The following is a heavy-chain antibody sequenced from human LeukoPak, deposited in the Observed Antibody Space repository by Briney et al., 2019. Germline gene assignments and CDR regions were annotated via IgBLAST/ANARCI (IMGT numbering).Heavy chain of an antibody. CDR3: ARGLSSHSITMIVVAGMNY. D-gene: IGHD3-22*01. J-gene: IGHJ4*02. V-gene: IGHV1-8*01. Sequence: ASVKVSCKASGYTFTSYDINWVRQATGQGLEWMGWMNPNSGNTGYAQKFQGRVTMTRNTSISTAYMELSSLRSEDTAVYYCARGLSSHSITMIVVAGMNYWGQGTLVTVSS. CDR2: MNPNSGNT. CDR1: GYTFTSYD.